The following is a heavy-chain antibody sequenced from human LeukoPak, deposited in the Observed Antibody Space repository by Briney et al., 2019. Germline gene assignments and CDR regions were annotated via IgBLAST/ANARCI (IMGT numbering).Heavy chain of an antibody. CDR1: GYTFTGYY. Sequence: ASVKVSCKATGYTFTGYYMQWVRQAPGQGLEWMGWINSNNGDTNYAQKFQGRVTMTRDTSISTAYMELSGLRSDDTAVYYCASGIYYDSSGYPWGAFDIWGQGTMVTVSS. CDR2: INSNNGDT. CDR3: ASGIYYDSSGYPWGAFDI. J-gene: IGHJ3*02. V-gene: IGHV1-2*02. D-gene: IGHD3-22*01.